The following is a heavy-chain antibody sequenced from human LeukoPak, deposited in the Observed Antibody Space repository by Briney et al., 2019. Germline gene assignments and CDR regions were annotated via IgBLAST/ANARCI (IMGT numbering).Heavy chain of an antibody. J-gene: IGHJ5*02. V-gene: IGHV3-23*01. D-gene: IGHD5-18*01. Sequence: GGSLRLSCAASGFIFTNYPMTWVRQAPGRGLEWVSTVEGRGDRTHYADSVRGRFTISRDNSKNMVFLQTDSLRVADTAIYYCAREQFVGTTMDTFDPWGQGTLVIVSS. CDR3: AREQFVGTTMDTFDP. CDR2: VEGRGDRT. CDR1: GFIFTNYP.